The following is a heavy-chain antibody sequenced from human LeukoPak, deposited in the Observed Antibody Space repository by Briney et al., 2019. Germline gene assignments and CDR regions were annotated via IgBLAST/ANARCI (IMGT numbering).Heavy chain of an antibody. D-gene: IGHD1-14*01. Sequence: GASVKVSCKASGGTFTSYAISWVRQAPGQGLEWMGGIIPIFGTVNYAQKFQGRGTITADKSTSTAYMELSSLRSEDTAVYYCAIKTGYLGPIDYWGQGTLVTVSS. CDR2: IIPIFGTV. V-gene: IGHV1-69*06. CDR3: AIKTGYLGPIDY. CDR1: GGTFTSYA. J-gene: IGHJ4*02.